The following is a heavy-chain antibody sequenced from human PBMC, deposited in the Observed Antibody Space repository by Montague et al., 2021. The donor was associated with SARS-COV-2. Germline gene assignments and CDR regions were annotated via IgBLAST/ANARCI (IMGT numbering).Heavy chain of an antibody. CDR3: AKDAKAIAY. D-gene: IGHD1-26*01. CDR2: ISDSGYTI. Sequence: SLRPSCAASGCTFSDYYMTWIRQAPGKGLEWVSYISDSGYTIYYXDSVKGRFTISRDNAKNSLYLQMNSLRAEDTAMYYCAKDAKAIAYWGQGTLVTVSS. V-gene: IGHV3-11*01. J-gene: IGHJ4*02. CDR1: GCTFSDYY.